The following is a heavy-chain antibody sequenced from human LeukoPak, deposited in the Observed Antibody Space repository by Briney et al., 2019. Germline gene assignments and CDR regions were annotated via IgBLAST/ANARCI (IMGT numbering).Heavy chain of an antibody. CDR2: IIPIFGTA. CDR3: ARDHFAYGSGSLHSTRYFDY. CDR1: GYTFTGYY. V-gene: IGHV1-69*06. J-gene: IGHJ4*02. Sequence: SVKVSCKASGYTFTGYYMHWVRQAPGQGREWMGGIIPIFGTANYAQKFQGRVTITADKSTSTAYMELSGLRSEDTAVYYCARDHFAYGSGSLHSTRYFDYWGQGTLVTVSS. D-gene: IGHD3-10*01.